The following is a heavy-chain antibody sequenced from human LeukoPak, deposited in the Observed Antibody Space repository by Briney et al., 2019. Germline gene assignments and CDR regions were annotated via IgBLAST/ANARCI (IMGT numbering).Heavy chain of an antibody. CDR2: IWYDGSNK. CDR3: ARDFRDYYDSSGYCDY. Sequence: PGGSLRLSCAASGFTFSSYGMHWLRQAPDKGLEWVAVIWYDGSNKYYADSVKGRFTISRDNSKNTLYLQMNSLRAEDTAVYYCARDFRDYYDSSGYCDYWGQGTLVTVSS. J-gene: IGHJ4*02. V-gene: IGHV3-33*01. D-gene: IGHD3-22*01. CDR1: GFTFSSYG.